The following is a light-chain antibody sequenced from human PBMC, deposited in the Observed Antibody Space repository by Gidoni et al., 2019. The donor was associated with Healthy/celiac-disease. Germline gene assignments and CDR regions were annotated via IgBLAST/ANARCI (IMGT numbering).Light chain of an antibody. CDR3: SSYTSSSTVV. CDR2: EVS. J-gene: IGLJ2*01. CDR1: SSAVGGYNY. V-gene: IGLV2-14*01. Sequence: QSALTQPASVSGSPGLSITISCTGTSSAVGGYNYVSWYQQHPGKAPKLRIYEVSNRPSGVSNRFSGSKSGNTASLTISGLQAEDEADYYCSSYTSSSTVVFGGGTKLTVL.